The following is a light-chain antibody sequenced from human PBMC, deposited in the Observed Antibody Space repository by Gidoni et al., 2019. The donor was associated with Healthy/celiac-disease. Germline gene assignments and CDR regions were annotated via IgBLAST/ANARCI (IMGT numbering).Light chain of an antibody. V-gene: IGKV1-39*01. CDR2: AAS. CDR3: QQSYSTPLT. CDR1: QTISSY. J-gene: IGKJ4*01. Sequence: DIQMTTSPSSLSVSVGDRVTITCRASQTISSYLNWYQQQPGKATKLLIYAASSLQSGVPSRFSVSRSGTDFTLTISSLQPEDFATYYCQQSYSTPLTFGGATKVEIK.